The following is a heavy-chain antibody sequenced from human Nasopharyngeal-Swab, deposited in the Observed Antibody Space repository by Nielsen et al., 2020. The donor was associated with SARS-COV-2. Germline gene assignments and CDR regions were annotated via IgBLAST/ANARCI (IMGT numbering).Heavy chain of an antibody. Sequence: SETLSLTCTVSGGSISSGGYYWSWIRQHPGKGLEWIGYIYYSGSTYYNPSLKSRVTISVDTSKNLFSLKLSSVTAADTAVYYCARSPAGGATTRWLDYWGQGTLVTVSS. J-gene: IGHJ4*02. CDR2: IYYSGST. D-gene: IGHD1-26*01. V-gene: IGHV4-31*03. CDR1: GGSISSGGYY. CDR3: ARSPAGGATTRWLDY.